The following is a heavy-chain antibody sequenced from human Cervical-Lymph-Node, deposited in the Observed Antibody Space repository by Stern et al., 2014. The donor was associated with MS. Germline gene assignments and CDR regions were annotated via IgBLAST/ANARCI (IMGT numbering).Heavy chain of an antibody. V-gene: IGHV1-69*09. Sequence: QVQLGQSGSEVKKPGSSVRVSCKASGGTFSSSGISWVRQAPGQGLEWMGRIIPILSITNYAQNFQGRVTFPADKSTSTAYMELSSLRSEDPAVYYCATLGVTTGDFDPWGQGTLVTVSS. J-gene: IGHJ5*02. CDR1: GGTFSSSG. CDR2: IIPILSIT. D-gene: IGHD4-17*01. CDR3: ATLGVTTGDFDP.